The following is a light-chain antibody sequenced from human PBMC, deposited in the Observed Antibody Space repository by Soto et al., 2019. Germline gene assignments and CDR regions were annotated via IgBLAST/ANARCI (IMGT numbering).Light chain of an antibody. V-gene: IGLV1-44*01. CDR3: ATWGDSLNGLV. CDR2: NNN. Sequence: QSVVTQPPSASGTPGQRVTISCSGSSSNIGSNTVNWYQQVPGTAPKLVMYNNNQWPSGVPDRFSGSKSGTSASLAISGLQSEDEADYYCATWGDSLNGLVFGGGTKLTVL. CDR1: SSNIGSNT. J-gene: IGLJ3*02.